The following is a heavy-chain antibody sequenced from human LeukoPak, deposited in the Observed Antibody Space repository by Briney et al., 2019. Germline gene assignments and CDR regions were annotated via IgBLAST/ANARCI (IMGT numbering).Heavy chain of an antibody. V-gene: IGHV1-18*01. CDR3: TRGPPVSTGGYSYFDD. D-gene: IGHD1-26*01. J-gene: IGHJ4*02. CDR2: ISAYSGDT. CDR1: GYTFSNYG. Sequence: ASVKVSCKASGYTFSNYGIHWVRQAPGQAPEWTGWISAYSGDTNYAKKLQGRVTITTDKSMNTAYMELRSLTFDDTAVYYCTRGPPVSTGGYSYFDDWGQGTLVTVSS.